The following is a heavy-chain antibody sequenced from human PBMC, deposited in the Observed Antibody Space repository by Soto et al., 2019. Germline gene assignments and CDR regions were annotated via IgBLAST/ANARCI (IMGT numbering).Heavy chain of an antibody. Sequence: ASVKVSCKASGYTFTGYFMHWVRQAPGQGLEWMGRINPNTGGTNYAQNFQGRVTMARDTSISTAYMELRRLRSDDTAVYFCAREIRTAAAGSKNRFDPWGQGTLVTVSS. CDR2: INPNTGGT. V-gene: IGHV1-2*02. CDR3: AREIRTAAAGSKNRFDP. CDR1: GYTFTGYF. D-gene: IGHD6-13*01. J-gene: IGHJ5*02.